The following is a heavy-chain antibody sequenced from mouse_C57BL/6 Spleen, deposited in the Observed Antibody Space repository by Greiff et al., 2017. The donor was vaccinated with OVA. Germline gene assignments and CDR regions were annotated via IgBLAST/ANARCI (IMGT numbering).Heavy chain of an antibody. CDR3: ARLSGDYDRSYYAMDY. CDR1: GFSLTSYG. V-gene: IGHV2-6*03. Sequence: QVQLQQSGPGLVAPSQSLSITCTVSGFSLTSYGVHWVRQPPGKGLEWLVGIWSDGSTTYNSAPKSRLSISKDNSKSQVFLKMNSLQTDDTAMYYCARLSGDYDRSYYAMDYWGQGTSVTVSS. J-gene: IGHJ4*01. D-gene: IGHD2-4*01. CDR2: IWSDGST.